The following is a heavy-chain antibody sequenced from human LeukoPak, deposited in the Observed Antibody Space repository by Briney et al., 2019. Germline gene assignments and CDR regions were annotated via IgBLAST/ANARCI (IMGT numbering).Heavy chain of an antibody. CDR3: TREAAAGSGSYRYYYYYMDV. D-gene: IGHD1-26*01. Sequence: GSLRLSCTASGFTFGDYAMSWVRQAPGKGLEWVGFIRSKAYGVTTEYAASVKGRFTISRDDSKSIAYLQMNSLKTEDTAVYYCTREAAAGSGSYRYYYYYMDVWGKGTTVTISS. CDR2: IRSKAYGVTT. CDR1: GFTFGDYA. J-gene: IGHJ6*03. V-gene: IGHV3-49*04.